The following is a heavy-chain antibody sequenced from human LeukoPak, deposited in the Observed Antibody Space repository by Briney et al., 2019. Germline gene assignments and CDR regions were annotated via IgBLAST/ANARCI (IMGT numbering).Heavy chain of an antibody. Sequence: GGSLRLSCAASGFTVSSNYMSWVRQAPGKGLEWVSVIYSGGSTYYADSVKGRFTISRDNSKNTLYLQMNSLRAEDTAVYYCAKGVYSSGSSYFDYWGQGTLVTVSS. V-gene: IGHV3-53*01. CDR1: GFTVSSNY. CDR2: IYSGGST. J-gene: IGHJ4*02. D-gene: IGHD6-19*01. CDR3: AKGVYSSGSSYFDY.